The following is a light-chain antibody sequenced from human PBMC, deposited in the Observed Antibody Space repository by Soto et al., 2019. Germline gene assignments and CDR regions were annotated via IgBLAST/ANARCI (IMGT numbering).Light chain of an antibody. CDR1: QSLNTR. J-gene: IGKJ1*01. CDR2: DAS. V-gene: IGKV1-5*01. Sequence: DIQLTQSPSTLSASVGDRFALTCRASQSLNTRLAWYQQKLGKAPKLLIYDASNLETGVPSRFSGSGSGTEFTLTISSLQSEDFGLYYCNQYNNFWKFGQGTKVDIK. CDR3: NQYNNFWK.